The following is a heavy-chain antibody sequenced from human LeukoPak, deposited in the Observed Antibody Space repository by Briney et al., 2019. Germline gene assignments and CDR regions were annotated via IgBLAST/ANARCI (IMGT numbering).Heavy chain of an antibody. V-gene: IGHV3-23*01. Sequence: PGGSLRLSCAASGCTFSSYAMSWVRQAPGKGLEWVSFLSGSGTSTSYADSVKGRFTISRDNSKNTLYLQMNSLRAEDTAVYYCAKGFRGAATDAFDLWGQGTMVIVSS. J-gene: IGHJ3*01. CDR3: AKGFRGAATDAFDL. CDR1: GCTFSSYA. CDR2: LSGSGTST. D-gene: IGHD3-10*01.